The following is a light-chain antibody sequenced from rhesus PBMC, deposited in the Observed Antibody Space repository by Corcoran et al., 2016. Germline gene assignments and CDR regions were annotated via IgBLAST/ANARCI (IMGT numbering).Light chain of an antibody. Sequence: EIVMTQSPATLSLSPGERATLSCRASQSVSSYVAWYQLKPEQTPRLLIYGASSRATGIPDRFSGSGSGTDFTLIISSLEPEDVGVYYCQQYNNWNTFGGGTKVEIK. CDR2: GAS. V-gene: IGKV3S9*01. CDR1: QSVSSY. J-gene: IGKJ4*01. CDR3: QQYNNWNT.